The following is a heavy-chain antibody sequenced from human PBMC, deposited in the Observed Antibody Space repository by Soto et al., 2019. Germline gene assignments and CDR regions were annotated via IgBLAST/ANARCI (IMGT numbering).Heavy chain of an antibody. D-gene: IGHD3-22*01. V-gene: IGHV3-23*01. CDR3: AKKSYQDYDSSGYYPDAFDI. CDR1: GFTFSSYA. J-gene: IGHJ3*02. CDR2: ISGSGGST. Sequence: QPGGSVRLSCAASGFTFSSYAMSWVRQAPGKGLEWVSAISGSGGSTYYADSVKGRFTISRDNSKNTLYLQMNSLRAEDTAVYYCAKKSYQDYDSSGYYPDAFDIWGQGTMVTVSS.